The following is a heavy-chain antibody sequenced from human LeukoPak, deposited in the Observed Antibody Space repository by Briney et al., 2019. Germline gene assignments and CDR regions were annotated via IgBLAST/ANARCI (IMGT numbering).Heavy chain of an antibody. Sequence: GESLKISCKGSGYSFTSYWISWVRQMSGKGLEWMGRIDPSDSYTNYSPSFQGHVTISADKSISTAYLQWSSLKASDTAMYYCARTYCSSTSCYHGAFDIWGQGTMVTVSS. V-gene: IGHV5-10-1*01. D-gene: IGHD2-2*01. J-gene: IGHJ3*02. CDR2: IDPSDSYT. CDR3: ARTYCSSTSCYHGAFDI. CDR1: GYSFTSYW.